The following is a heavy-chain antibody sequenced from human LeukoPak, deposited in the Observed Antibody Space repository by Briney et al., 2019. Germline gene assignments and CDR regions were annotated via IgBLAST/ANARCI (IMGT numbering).Heavy chain of an antibody. V-gene: IGHV4-59*01. J-gene: IGHJ3*02. CDR2: IYYSGST. D-gene: IGHD3-22*01. CDR1: GGSISSYY. CDR3: ARVYYYYDSSGYYYHDAFDI. Sequence: PSETLSLTCTVSGGSISSYYWNWIRQPPGKGLEWIGYIYYSGSTNYNPSLKSRVTISVDTSKNQFSLKLSSVTAADTAVYYCARVYYYYDSSGYYYHDAFDIWGQGTMVTVSS.